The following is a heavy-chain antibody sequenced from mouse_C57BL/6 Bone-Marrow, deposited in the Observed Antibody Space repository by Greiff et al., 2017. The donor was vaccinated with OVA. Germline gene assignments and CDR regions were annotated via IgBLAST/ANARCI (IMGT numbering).Heavy chain of an antibody. CDR2: IDPENGDT. Sequence: VQLQQSGAELVRPGASVKLSCTASGFNFKDDYMHWVKQRPEQGLEWIGWIDPENGDTEYATKFQGKATITADTSSNTAYLQLSSLTSEDTAVYYCATPYYASVVWGTGTTVTVSS. V-gene: IGHV14-4*01. CDR1: GFNFKDDY. J-gene: IGHJ1*03. D-gene: IGHD2-10*01. CDR3: ATPYYASVV.